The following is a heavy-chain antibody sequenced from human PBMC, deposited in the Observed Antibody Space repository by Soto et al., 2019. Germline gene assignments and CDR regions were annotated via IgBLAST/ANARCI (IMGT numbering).Heavy chain of an antibody. CDR3: ARVYAYYFDY. Sequence: PSETLSLTCTVSGGSMNSYYWSWIRQPPGKGLEWLGYIYDGDSANYNPSLKSRVTISVDTSKNQFSLKLSSVTAADTAVYYCARVYAYYFDYWGQGTLVTV. D-gene: IGHD2-8*01. CDR2: IYDGDSA. CDR1: GGSMNSYY. J-gene: IGHJ4*02. V-gene: IGHV4-59*01.